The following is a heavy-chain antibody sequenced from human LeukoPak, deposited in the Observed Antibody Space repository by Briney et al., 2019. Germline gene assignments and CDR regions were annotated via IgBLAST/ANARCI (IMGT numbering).Heavy chain of an antibody. J-gene: IGHJ4*02. CDR3: AREFTDRTTVYYFDY. CDR2: IYYSGST. V-gene: IGHV4-39*07. Sequence: PSETLSLTCTVSGGSISSSSYYWGWIRQPPGKGLEWIGSIYYSGSTYYNPSLKSRVTISVDTSKNQFSLKLSSVTAADTAVYYCAREFTDRTTVYYFDYWGQGTLVTVSS. CDR1: GGSISSSSYY. D-gene: IGHD1-7*01.